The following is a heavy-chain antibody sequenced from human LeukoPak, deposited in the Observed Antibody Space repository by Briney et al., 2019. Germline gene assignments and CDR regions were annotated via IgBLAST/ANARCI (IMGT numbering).Heavy chain of an antibody. J-gene: IGHJ3*02. CDR1: GYTFTSYD. Sequence: ASVKVSCKASGYTFTSYDINWVRQATGQGLEWMGWMNPNSGNTGYAQKFQGRVTMTRNTSISTAYMELSSLRSEDTAVYYCAREPPYSSGWYGINAFDIWGQGTMVTVSS. V-gene: IGHV1-8*01. CDR2: MNPNSGNT. D-gene: IGHD6-19*01. CDR3: AREPPYSSGWYGINAFDI.